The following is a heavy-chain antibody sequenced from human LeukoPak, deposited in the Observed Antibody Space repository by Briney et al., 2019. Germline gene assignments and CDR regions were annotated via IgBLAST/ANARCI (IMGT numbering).Heavy chain of an antibody. J-gene: IGHJ4*02. V-gene: IGHV1-69*06. CDR3: AREPSTSGDYDGFDY. CDR2: IIPIFGTA. Sequence: GASVKVSCKASGYTFTSYGISWVRQAPGQGLEWMGGIIPIFGTANYAQKFQGRVTITADKSTSTVYMELSSLRSEDTAVYYCAREPSTSGDYDGFDYWGQGTLVTVSS. CDR1: GYTFTSYG. D-gene: IGHD4-17*01.